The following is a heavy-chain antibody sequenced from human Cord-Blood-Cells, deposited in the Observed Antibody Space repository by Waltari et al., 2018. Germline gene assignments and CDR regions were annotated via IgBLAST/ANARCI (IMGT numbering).Heavy chain of an antibody. CDR3: AHALAAADDAFDI. CDR2: IYYSGST. V-gene: IGHV4-31*03. J-gene: IGHJ3*02. Sequence: QVHLQESGPGLAKHSQTLSLFCTVPGGSTSSGGYYWSWFRQTTGKGLEWIGYIYYSGSTYYNPSLKSRVTITVDTSKNQFSLKLSSVTAADTAVYYCAHALAAADDAFDIWGQGTMVTVSS. CDR1: GGSTSSGGYY. D-gene: IGHD6-13*01.